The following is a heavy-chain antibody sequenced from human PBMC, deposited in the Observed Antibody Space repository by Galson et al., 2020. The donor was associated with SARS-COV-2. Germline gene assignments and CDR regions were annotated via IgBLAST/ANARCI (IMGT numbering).Heavy chain of an antibody. V-gene: IGHV3-23*01. CDR2: ISGSGGST. CDR3: AKGGVRGVRVDFDY. D-gene: IGHD3-16*01. Sequence: GESLKISCAASGFTFNTYAMSWVRQAPGKGLEWVSTISGSGGSTYYADPEKGRFTISRDNSKNTLYLQMNSRRVDDTAVYYGAKGGVRGVRVDFDYWGQGTLVIVSP. J-gene: IGHJ4*02. CDR1: GFTFNTYA.